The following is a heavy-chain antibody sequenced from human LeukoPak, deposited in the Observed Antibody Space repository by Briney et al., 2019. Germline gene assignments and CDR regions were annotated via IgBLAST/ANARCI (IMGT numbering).Heavy chain of an antibody. CDR3: ARYLDYGGNSRVFQH. J-gene: IGHJ1*01. Sequence: SETLSLTCAVYGGSLSAYYWTWIRQPPGKGLEWIGETNHGGSTNYNPSLKSRVTISIDTSKNQFSLKLSSVTAADTAFYYCARYLDYGGNSRVFQHWGQGTLVTVSS. D-gene: IGHD4-23*01. CDR1: GGSLSAYY. V-gene: IGHV4-34*01. CDR2: TNHGGST.